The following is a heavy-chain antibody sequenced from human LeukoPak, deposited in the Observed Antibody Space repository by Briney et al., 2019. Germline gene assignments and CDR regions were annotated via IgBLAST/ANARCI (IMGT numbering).Heavy chain of an antibody. D-gene: IGHD3-3*01. CDR2: ISGSGGST. CDR3: ATTRFLEWLAPFDY. CDR1: GFTFSSYA. Sequence: PGGSLRLSCAASGFTFSSYAMSWVRQAPGKGLEWVSAISGSGGSTYYADSVKGRFTISRDNSKNTLYLQMNSLRAEDTAVYYCATTRFLEWLAPFDYWGQGTLVTVSS. V-gene: IGHV3-23*01. J-gene: IGHJ4*02.